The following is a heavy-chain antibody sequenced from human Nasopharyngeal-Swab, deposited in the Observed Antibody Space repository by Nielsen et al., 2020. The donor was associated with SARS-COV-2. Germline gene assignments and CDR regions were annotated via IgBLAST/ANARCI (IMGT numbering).Heavy chain of an antibody. J-gene: IGHJ4*02. CDR2: ISSSSSTI. D-gene: IGHD3-22*01. Sequence: GGSLRLSCAASGFTFSSYSMNWVRQAPGKGLEWVSYISSSSSTIYYADSVKGRFTIPRDNAKNSLHLQMNSLRDEDTAVYYCARAHYDSSGYYYFDYWGQGTLVTVSS. V-gene: IGHV3-48*02. CDR3: ARAHYDSSGYYYFDY. CDR1: GFTFSSYS.